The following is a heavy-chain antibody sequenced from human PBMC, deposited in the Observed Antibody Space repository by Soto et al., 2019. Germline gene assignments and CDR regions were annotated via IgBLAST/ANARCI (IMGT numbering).Heavy chain of an antibody. J-gene: IGHJ6*02. CDR2: ISYSGST. D-gene: IGHD3-10*01. V-gene: IGHV4-30-4*01. Sequence: SSETLSLTCTVSGGSISSGNYYWSWIRQPPGKGLEWIGFISYSGSTYYSTSLKSRVTISVDTSKSQFSLNLSFVTAADTAVYYCARGPWDYYGSGSHPSVGYYYYGMDVRGQGTTVTVSS. CDR3: ARGPWDYYGSGSHPSVGYYYYGMDV. CDR1: GGSISSGNYY.